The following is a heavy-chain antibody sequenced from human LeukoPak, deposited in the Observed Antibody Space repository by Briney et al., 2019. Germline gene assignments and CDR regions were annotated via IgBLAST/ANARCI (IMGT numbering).Heavy chain of an antibody. CDR2: IDPSDSYT. CDR3: ARPGSLYYGSGNLDY. D-gene: IGHD3-10*01. V-gene: IGHV5-10-1*01. J-gene: IGHJ4*02. CDR1: GYSFTDYW. Sequence: PGESLKISCKGPGYSFTDYWIYWVRQIPGKGLEWMGRIDPSDSYTNYNPSFQGHVTISVDKSITTAYLQWSGLKASDTAMYYCARPGSLYYGSGNLDYWGQGTLVTVSS.